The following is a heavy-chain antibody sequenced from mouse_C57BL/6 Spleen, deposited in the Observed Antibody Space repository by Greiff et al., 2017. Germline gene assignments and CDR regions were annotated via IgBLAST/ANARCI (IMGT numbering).Heavy chain of an antibody. CDR1: GYTFTSYW. Sequence: VQLQQPGAELVRPGSSVKLSCKASGYTFTSYWMAWVKQRPGQGLEWIGNIYPSDSETHYNQKFKDKATLTVDKSSSTAYMQLSSLTSEGSAVYYWDKGDGSSTYYYAMDDWGQGTSVTVSS. V-gene: IGHV1-61*01. J-gene: IGHJ4*01. CDR2: IYPSDSET. D-gene: IGHD1-1*01. CDR3: DKGDGSSTYYYAMDD.